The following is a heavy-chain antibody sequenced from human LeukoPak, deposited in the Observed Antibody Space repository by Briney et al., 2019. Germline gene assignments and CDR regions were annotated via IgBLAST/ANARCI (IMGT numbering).Heavy chain of an antibody. V-gene: IGHV3-21*01. CDR3: ARPVSVAGHYYYGMDV. J-gene: IGHJ6*02. Sequence: GGSLRLSCAASGFTFSSYSTNWVRQAPGKGLEWVSSISSSSSYIYYADSVKGRFTISRDNAKNSLYLQMNSLRAEDTAVYYCARPVSVAGHYYYGMDVWGQGTTVTVSS. CDR2: ISSSSSYI. D-gene: IGHD6-19*01. CDR1: GFTFSSYS.